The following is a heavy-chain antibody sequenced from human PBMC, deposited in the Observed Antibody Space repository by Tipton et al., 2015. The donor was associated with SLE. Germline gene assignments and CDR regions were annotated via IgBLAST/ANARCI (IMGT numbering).Heavy chain of an antibody. J-gene: IGHJ5*02. CDR2: IYHSGST. D-gene: IGHD3-10*01. CDR3: AREWRITSPRFDP. Sequence: TLSLTCAVYGGSFSGYYWSWIRQTPGKGLEWGGEIYHSGSTNYNPSLKSRVTISVDTSKNQFSLKLSSVTAADTAVYYCAREWRITSPRFDPWGQGTLVTVSS. CDR1: GGSFSGYY. V-gene: IGHV4-34*01.